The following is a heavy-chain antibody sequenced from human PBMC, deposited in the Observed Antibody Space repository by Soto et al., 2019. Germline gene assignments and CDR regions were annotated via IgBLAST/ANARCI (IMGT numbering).Heavy chain of an antibody. CDR1: GYTFTSYY. CDR3: ARGRGKGIAVAGPGGYYYYGMDV. D-gene: IGHD6-19*01. Sequence: ASVKVSCKASGYTFTSYYMHWVRQAPGQGLEWMGIINPSGGSTSYAQKFQGRVTMTRDTSTSTVYMELSSLRSEDTAVYYCARGRGKGIAVAGPGGYYYYGMDVWGQGTTVTVSS. V-gene: IGHV1-46*01. J-gene: IGHJ6*02. CDR2: INPSGGST.